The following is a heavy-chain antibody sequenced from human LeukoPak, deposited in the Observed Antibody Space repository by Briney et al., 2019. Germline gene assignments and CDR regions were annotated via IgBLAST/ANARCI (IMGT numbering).Heavy chain of an antibody. CDR2: IQQDGSEK. CDR3: ARVGALSSSWLLY. Sequence: GGSLRLSCAASGFTFSSYSMSWVRQAPGKGLEWVANIQQDGSEKYYVDSVKGRFTISRDNAKNSLYLQMNSLSAEDTAVYYCARVGALSSSWLLYWGQGTLVTVSS. J-gene: IGHJ4*02. D-gene: IGHD6-13*01. V-gene: IGHV3-7*01. CDR1: GFTFSSYS.